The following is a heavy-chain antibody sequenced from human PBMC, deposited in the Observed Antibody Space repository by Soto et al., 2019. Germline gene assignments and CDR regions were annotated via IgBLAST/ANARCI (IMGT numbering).Heavy chain of an antibody. CDR3: ARANSGYDSWFDP. Sequence: EVQLVESGEGLVKPGGSLRLSCAASGFTFSSYSMNWVRQAPGKGLEWVSSISSSSSYIYYADSVKGRFTISRDNAKNSLYLQMNSLRAEDTAVYYCARANSGYDSWFDPWGQGTLVTVSS. V-gene: IGHV3-21*01. CDR2: ISSSSSYI. D-gene: IGHD5-12*01. J-gene: IGHJ5*02. CDR1: GFTFSSYS.